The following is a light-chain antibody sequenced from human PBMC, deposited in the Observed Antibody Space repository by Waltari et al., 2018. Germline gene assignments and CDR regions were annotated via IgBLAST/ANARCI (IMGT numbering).Light chain of an antibody. Sequence: DIQMTQSPSSLSASVGDRVTLTCRASQAISNSVAWYRQNPGGVPELLVHVASRLQGGVPSRRSGTGSGTEYTLTISRLQPEDFATYYCQQYYSTPPYTFGQGTTLEMK. J-gene: IGKJ2*01. V-gene: IGKV1-NL1*01. CDR1: QAISNS. CDR2: VAS. CDR3: QQYYSTPPYT.